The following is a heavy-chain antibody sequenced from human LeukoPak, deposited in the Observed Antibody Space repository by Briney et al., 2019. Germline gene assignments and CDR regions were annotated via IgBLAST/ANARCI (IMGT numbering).Heavy chain of an antibody. D-gene: IGHD3-10*01. CDR1: GESISGFY. V-gene: IGHV4-59*08. CDR3: ARQNRITMVRGAINWFDP. CDR2: IYYSGST. J-gene: IGHJ5*02. Sequence: SETLSLTCTVSGESISGFYWTWIRQPPGKGLEWIGYIYYSGSTNYNPSLKSRVTISVDTSKNQFSLKLSSVTAADTAVYYCARQNRITMVRGAINWFDPWGQGTLVTVSS.